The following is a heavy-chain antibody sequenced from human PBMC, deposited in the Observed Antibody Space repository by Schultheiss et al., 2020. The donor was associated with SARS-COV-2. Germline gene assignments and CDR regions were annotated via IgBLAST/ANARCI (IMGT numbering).Heavy chain of an antibody. CDR1: GGSISSGGYY. V-gene: IGHV4-61*09. D-gene: IGHD4-23*01. CDR3: HISKGGYGGY. CDR2: INHSGST. J-gene: IGHJ4*02. Sequence: SQTLSLTCTVSGGSISSGGYYWSWIRQPAGKGLEWIGEINHSGSTNYNPSLKSRVTISVDTSKNQFSLKLSSVTAADTAVYYCHISKGGYGGYWGQGTLITVSS.